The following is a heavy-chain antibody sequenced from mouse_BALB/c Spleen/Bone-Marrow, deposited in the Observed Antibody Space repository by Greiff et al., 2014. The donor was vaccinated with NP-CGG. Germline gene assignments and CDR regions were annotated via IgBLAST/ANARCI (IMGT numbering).Heavy chain of an antibody. CDR3: ARPATYYGNFYWYFDV. CDR1: GYTFTSYI. J-gene: IGHJ1*01. D-gene: IGHD2-10*01. V-gene: IGHV1-14*01. Sequence: EVQLQESGPELVKPGASVKMSCKASGYTFTSYIMHWVKQKPGQGLEWIGYINPYNDGTKYNEKFKGKATLTSDKSSSTAYMELSSLTSEDPAVYYCARPATYYGNFYWYFDVWGAGTTVTVSS. CDR2: INPYNDGT.